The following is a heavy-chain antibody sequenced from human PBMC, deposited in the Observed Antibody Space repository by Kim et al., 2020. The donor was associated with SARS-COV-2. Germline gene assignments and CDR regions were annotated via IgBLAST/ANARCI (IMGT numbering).Heavy chain of an antibody. D-gene: IGHD3-22*01. J-gene: IGHJ5*02. CDR1: GGSFSGYY. CDR3: ARGRRHFYDSMPRVRGFDP. Sequence: SETLSLTCAVYGGSFSGYYWSWIRQPPGKGLEWIGEINHSGSTNYNPSLKSRVTISVDTSKNQFSLKLSSVTAADTAVYYCARGRRHFYDSMPRVRGFDPWGQGTLVTVSS. V-gene: IGHV4-34*01. CDR2: INHSGST.